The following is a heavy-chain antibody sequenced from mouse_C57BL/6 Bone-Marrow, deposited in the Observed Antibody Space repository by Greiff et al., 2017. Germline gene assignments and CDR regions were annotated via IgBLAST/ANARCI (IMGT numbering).Heavy chain of an antibody. D-gene: IGHD2-2*01. J-gene: IGHJ1*03. CDR2: IWGVGST. CDR3: ARDGYYGYFDV. V-gene: IGHV2-6*01. CDR1: GFSLTSYG. Sequence: VKLVESGPGLVAPSQSLSITCTVSGFSLTSYGVDWVRQSPGKGLEWLGVIWGVGSTNYNSALKSRLSTSKDNSKSQVFLKMHSLQTDDTAMYYCARDGYYGYFDVWGTGTTVTVSA.